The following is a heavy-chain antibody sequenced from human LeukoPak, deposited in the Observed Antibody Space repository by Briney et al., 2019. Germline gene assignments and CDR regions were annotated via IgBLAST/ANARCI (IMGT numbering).Heavy chain of an antibody. CDR3: ARPSSSDAFDI. CDR1: GFTFSSYA. CDR2: ISYDGSNK. V-gene: IGHV3-30-3*01. J-gene: IGHJ3*02. Sequence: GGSLRLSCAASGFTFSSYAMHWVRQAPGKGLEWVAVISYDGSNKYYADSVKGRFTISRDNSKNTLYLQMNSLRAEDTAVYYCARPSSSDAFDIWGQGTMVTVSS. D-gene: IGHD6-6*01.